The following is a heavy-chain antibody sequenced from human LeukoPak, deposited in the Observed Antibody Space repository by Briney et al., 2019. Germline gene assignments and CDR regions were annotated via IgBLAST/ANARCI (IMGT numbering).Heavy chain of an antibody. CDR1: GYTFTGYY. Sequence: ASVKVSCKASGYTFTGYYMHWVRQAPGQGLEWMGWINPNSGGTNYAQKFQGRVTMTRDTSISTAYMELSRLRSDDTAVYYCATLGEPWIQLWLGDYWGQGTLVTVSS. D-gene: IGHD5-18*01. CDR3: ATLGEPWIQLWLGDY. V-gene: IGHV1-2*02. CDR2: INPNSGGT. J-gene: IGHJ4*02.